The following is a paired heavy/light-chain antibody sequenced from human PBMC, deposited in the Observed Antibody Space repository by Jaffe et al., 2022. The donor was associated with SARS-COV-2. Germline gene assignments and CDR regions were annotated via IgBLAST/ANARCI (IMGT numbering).Heavy chain of an antibody. CDR2: IKQDGSEK. CDR3: ARVPEKYQVLRDWYFDL. CDR1: GFTFSSYW. Sequence: EVQLVDSGGGLVQPGGSLRLSCAASGFTFSSYWMSWVRQAPGKGLECVANIKQDGSEKYYVDSVKGRFTISRDNAKNSLSLQMNSLRAEDTAVYYCARVPEKYQVLRDWYFDLWGRGTLVTVSS. D-gene: IGHD2-2*01. J-gene: IGHJ2*01. V-gene: IGHV3-7*01.
Light chain of an antibody. V-gene: IGKV1-5*03. CDR3: QQYNTYSA. CDR1: QSIGNW. Sequence: DIQMTQSPSTLSASVGDRVTITCRASQSIGNWLAWYQQKPGKAPKLLIYKASSLDSGVPSRFSGSGSGTEFTLTISSLQPDDFASYYCQQYNTYSAFGQGTKLEIK. J-gene: IGKJ2*01. CDR2: KAS.